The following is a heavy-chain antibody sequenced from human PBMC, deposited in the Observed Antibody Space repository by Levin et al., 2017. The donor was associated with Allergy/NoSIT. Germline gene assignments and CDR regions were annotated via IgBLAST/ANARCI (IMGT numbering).Heavy chain of an antibody. V-gene: IGHV1-69*01. CDR2: IIPIFGTA. CDR3: ARSFGVGSDWFDP. J-gene: IGHJ5*02. CDR1: GGTFSSYA. Sequence: KISCKASGGTFSSYAISWVRQAPGQGLEWMGGIIPIFGTANYAQKFQGRVTITADESTSTACMELRSLRSEVTAVYYCARSFGVGSDWFDPWGQGTLVTVSS. D-gene: IGHD3-3*01.